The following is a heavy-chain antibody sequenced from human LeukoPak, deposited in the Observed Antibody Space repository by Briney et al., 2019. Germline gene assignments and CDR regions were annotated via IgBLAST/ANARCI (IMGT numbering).Heavy chain of an antibody. V-gene: IGHV1-46*01. CDR2: INPSGGST. J-gene: IGHJ4*02. CDR3: ARGPVRKSALGTFDY. Sequence: GASVKVSCKASGYTFTSYYMHWVRQAPGQGLEWMGIINPSGGSTSYAQKFQGRVTMTRDMSTSTVYMELSSLRSEDTAVYYCARGPVRKSALGTFDYWGQGTLVTVSS. CDR1: GYTFTSYY. D-gene: IGHD1-1*01.